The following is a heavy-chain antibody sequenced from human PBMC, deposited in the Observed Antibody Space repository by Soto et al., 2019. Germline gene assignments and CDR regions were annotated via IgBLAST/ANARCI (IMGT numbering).Heavy chain of an antibody. CDR2: IRSKAYGGTT. D-gene: IGHD2-2*01. CDR1: GFTFGDYA. J-gene: IGHJ5*02. V-gene: IGHV3-49*03. Sequence: GGSLRLSCTASGFTFGDYAMSWFRQAPGKGLEWVGFIRSKAYGGTTEYAASVKGRFTISRDDSKSIAYLQMNSLKTEDTAVYYCTRWNQLLSGGKNWFDPWGQGTLVTVSS. CDR3: TRWNQLLSGGKNWFDP.